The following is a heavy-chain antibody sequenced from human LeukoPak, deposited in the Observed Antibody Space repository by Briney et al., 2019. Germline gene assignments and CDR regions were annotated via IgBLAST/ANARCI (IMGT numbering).Heavy chain of an antibody. CDR2: FNPEDGET. V-gene: IGHV1-24*01. Sequence: ASVKVSCKISGYTLSEISMHWVRQAPGKGLEWMGGFNPEDGETIYARNFQGRVTMTEDTSTDTAYMELSSLRSEDTAMYYCATDVVGYGDVYYFDYWGQGTLVTVSS. D-gene: IGHD4-17*01. J-gene: IGHJ4*02. CDR3: ATDVVGYGDVYYFDY. CDR1: GYTLSEIS.